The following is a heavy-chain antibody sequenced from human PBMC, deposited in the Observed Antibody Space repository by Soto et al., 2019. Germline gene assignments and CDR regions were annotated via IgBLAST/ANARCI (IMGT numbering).Heavy chain of an antibody. CDR2: ISGSGGTI. V-gene: IGHV3-48*02. D-gene: IGHD6-19*01. CDR1: GFTLSSYS. J-gene: IGHJ4*02. Sequence: EVQLVESGGGLVQPGGSLRLSCAASGFTLSSYSMHWVRQAPGKGLEWVSYISGSGGTIYYADSVKGRFTISRDNAKNALSEQMNSVSDEGTAVYFCTRVTGLRSCGWSYELDFWGQGTWVTISS. CDR3: TRVTGLRSCGWSYELDF.